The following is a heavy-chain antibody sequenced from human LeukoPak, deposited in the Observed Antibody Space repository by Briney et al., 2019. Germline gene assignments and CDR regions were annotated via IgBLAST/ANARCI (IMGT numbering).Heavy chain of an antibody. Sequence: PGGSLRLSCAASGFTFSSYAMSWVRQAPGKGLEWVSAISGSGGSTYYADSVKGRFTISRDNSKNTLYLQMNSLRAEDTAVYYCAKEGPYDSSGYYYGPVDYWGQGTLVTVSS. V-gene: IGHV3-23*01. D-gene: IGHD3-22*01. J-gene: IGHJ4*02. CDR1: GFTFSSYA. CDR2: ISGSGGST. CDR3: AKEGPYDSSGYYYGPVDY.